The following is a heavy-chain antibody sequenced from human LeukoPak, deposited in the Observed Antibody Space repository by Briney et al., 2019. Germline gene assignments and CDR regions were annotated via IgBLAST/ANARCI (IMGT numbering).Heavy chain of an antibody. CDR1: GGSISSSNW. J-gene: IGHJ6*03. Sequence: SETLSLTCAVSGGSISSSNWWSWVRQPPGKGLEWIGEIYHSGSTNYNPSLKSRVTISVGKSKNQFSLKLSSVTAADTAVYYCARIGRIGVVVPAAYYYYYMDVWGKGTTVTVSS. CDR3: ARIGRIGVVVPAAYYYYYMDV. CDR2: IYHSGST. D-gene: IGHD2-2*01. V-gene: IGHV4-4*02.